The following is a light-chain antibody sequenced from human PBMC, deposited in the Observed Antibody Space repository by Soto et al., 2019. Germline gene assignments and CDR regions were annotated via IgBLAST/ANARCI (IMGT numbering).Light chain of an antibody. J-gene: IGKJ3*01. CDR2: GAS. Sequence: EIVMTQSPATLSVSPGERATLSCRASQSVSSNLAWYQQKPGQAPRLLIYGASTRATGIPARFSSSGSGTEFTLTISSLQSEDFAVYYCQQYNNWPPEGTFGPGTKVDIK. CDR3: QQYNNWPPEGT. V-gene: IGKV3-15*01. CDR1: QSVSSN.